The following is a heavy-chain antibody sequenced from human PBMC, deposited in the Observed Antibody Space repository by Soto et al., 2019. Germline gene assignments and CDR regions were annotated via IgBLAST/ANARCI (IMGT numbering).Heavy chain of an antibody. Sequence: QVQLVESGGDVVQPGRSLRLSCVASGFTSSDYDIYWVRQAPGKGPEWVALLSFDGDKKYYADSVKGRFTTSRDNSKNTLYLQMDSLRTEDTAMYYCARDATRDFYGGFDIWGQGTMVTVSS. CDR1: GFTSSDYD. J-gene: IGHJ3*02. D-gene: IGHD3-3*01. V-gene: IGHV3-30-3*01. CDR3: ARDATRDFYGGFDI. CDR2: LSFDGDKK.